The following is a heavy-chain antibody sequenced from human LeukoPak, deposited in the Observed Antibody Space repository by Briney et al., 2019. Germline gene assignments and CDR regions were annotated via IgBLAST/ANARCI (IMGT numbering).Heavy chain of an antibody. Sequence: ASVKVSCKASGYTFTSYAMHWVRQAPGERLEWMGWINGGNGNTKYSQKLQGRVTITRDTSASTAYMELRSLRSEDTAVFYCARGPPRLNWFDPWGQGTLVTVSS. CDR2: INGGNGNT. D-gene: IGHD6-25*01. J-gene: IGHJ5*02. CDR3: ARGPPRLNWFDP. V-gene: IGHV1-3*01. CDR1: GYTFTSYA.